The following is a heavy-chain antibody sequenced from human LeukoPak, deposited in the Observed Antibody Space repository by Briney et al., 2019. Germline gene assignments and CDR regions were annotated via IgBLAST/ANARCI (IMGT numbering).Heavy chain of an antibody. CDR1: GFTFSSYG. V-gene: IGHV3-30*02. J-gene: IGHJ4*02. CDR3: AKDPWEVGATSEIDY. Sequence: PGGSLRLSCAASGFTFSSYGMHWVRQAPGKGLEWVAFIRYDGSNKYYADSVKGRFTISRDNSKNTLYLQMNSLRPEDTAVYYCAKDPWEVGATSEIDYWGQGTLVTVSS. D-gene: IGHD1-26*01. CDR2: IRYDGSNK.